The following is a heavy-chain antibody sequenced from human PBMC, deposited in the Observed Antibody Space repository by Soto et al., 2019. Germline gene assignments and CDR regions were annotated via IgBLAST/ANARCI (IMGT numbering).Heavy chain of an antibody. CDR1: GFTFSSYA. J-gene: IGHJ5*02. CDR2: ISYDGSNK. V-gene: IGHV3-30-3*01. CDR3: ARDLNPQLWPLNWFDP. Sequence: GGSLRLSCAASGFTFSSYAMHWVRQAPGKGLEWVAVISYDGSNKYYADSVKGRFTISRDNSKNKLYLQMNSLRAEDTAVYYCARDLNPQLWPLNWFDPWGQGALVTVSS. D-gene: IGHD5-18*01.